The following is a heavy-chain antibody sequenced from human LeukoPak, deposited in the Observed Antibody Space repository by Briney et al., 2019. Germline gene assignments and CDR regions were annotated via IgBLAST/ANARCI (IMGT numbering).Heavy chain of an antibody. CDR1: GFTFRSYG. CDR3: ARTPYCGGDCYWGIYYYYGMDV. CDR2: IWYDGSNK. Sequence: GRSLRLSCAASGFTFRSYGMHWVRQAPGKGLEWVAVIWYDGSNKYYADSVKGRFTISRDNSKNTLYLQMNSLRAEDTAVYYCARTPYCGGDCYWGIYYYYGMDVWGQGTTVTVSS. J-gene: IGHJ6*02. V-gene: IGHV3-33*01. D-gene: IGHD2-21*02.